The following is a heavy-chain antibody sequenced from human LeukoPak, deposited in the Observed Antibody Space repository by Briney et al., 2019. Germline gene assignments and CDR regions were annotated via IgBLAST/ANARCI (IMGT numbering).Heavy chain of an antibody. CDR1: GDSISSSDYY. J-gene: IGHJ3*02. D-gene: IGHD3-22*01. CDR3: ARGPYSYDSSGAFDI. CDR2: ISSSGST. V-gene: IGHV4-61*02. Sequence: SETLSLTCTVSGDSISSSDYYWSWIRQPAGKGLEWIGRISSSGSTNYNPSLKSRVTISVDTSKNQFSLKLSSVTAADTAVYFCARGPYSYDSSGAFDIWGQGTMVAVSS.